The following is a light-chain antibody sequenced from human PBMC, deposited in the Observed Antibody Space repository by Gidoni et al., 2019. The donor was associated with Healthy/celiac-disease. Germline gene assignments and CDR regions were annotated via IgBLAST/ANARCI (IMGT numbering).Light chain of an antibody. CDR3: SSYTSSSTLG. CDR2: EVS. CDR1: SSDVGGYNY. J-gene: IGLJ1*01. Sequence: QSALTQPAAVSGSPGPSITISCTGTSSDVGGYNYVSWYQQHPGNAPKLMIYEVSNRPSGVSNRFSGSKSGNTASLTISGLQAEDEADYYCSSYTSSSTLGFGTGTKVTVL. V-gene: IGLV2-14*01.